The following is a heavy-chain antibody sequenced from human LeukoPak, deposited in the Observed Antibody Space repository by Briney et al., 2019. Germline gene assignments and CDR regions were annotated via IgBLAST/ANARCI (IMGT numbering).Heavy chain of an antibody. J-gene: IGHJ4*02. Sequence: GGSLRLSCVASGFTVSNNSMSWVRQAPGKGLEWVAGSNSGGSTFYVHPVKGRFTISRDSSENTLYLQMNSLSAEDTAVYSCARKPYYDSSGFFPPMDYWGQGTLVTVSS. CDR3: ARKPYYDSSGFFPPMDY. V-gene: IGHV3-66*01. CDR1: GFTVSNNS. D-gene: IGHD3-22*01. CDR2: SNSGGST.